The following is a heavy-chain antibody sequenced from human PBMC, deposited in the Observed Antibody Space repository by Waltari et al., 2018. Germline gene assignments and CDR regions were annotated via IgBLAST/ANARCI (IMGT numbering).Heavy chain of an antibody. CDR1: GGSISSGGYY. CDR2: IYYSGIT. J-gene: IGHJ3*02. Sequence: QVQLQESGPGLVKPSQTLSLTCTVSGGSISSGGYYWSWIRQHPGKGLEWIGYIYYSGITYYTPSLKSRVTISVDTSKNQFSLKLSSVTAADTAVYYCARDSGSFGNAFDIWGQGTMVTVSS. D-gene: IGHD1-26*01. V-gene: IGHV4-31*03. CDR3: ARDSGSFGNAFDI.